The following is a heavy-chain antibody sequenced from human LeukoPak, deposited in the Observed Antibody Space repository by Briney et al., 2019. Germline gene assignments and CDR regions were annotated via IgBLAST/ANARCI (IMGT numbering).Heavy chain of an antibody. Sequence: PGGSLRFSCAASGFTFSSYNMNWVRQAPGKGLEWISYISSFSSTIYYADSVKGRFTISRDNAKKSLYLQMNSLRAEDTAVYYCANLNLIPGEDYFDYWGQGTLVSVSS. D-gene: IGHD2-21*01. CDR3: ANLNLIPGEDYFDY. CDR2: ISSFSSTI. J-gene: IGHJ4*02. V-gene: IGHV3-48*04. CDR1: GFTFSSYN.